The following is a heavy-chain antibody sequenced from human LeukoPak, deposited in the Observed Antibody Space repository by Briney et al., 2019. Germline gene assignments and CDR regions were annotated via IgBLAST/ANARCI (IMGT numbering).Heavy chain of an antibody. Sequence: MSSETLSLTCTVSGDSISSSSSYWGWIRQPPGEGLEWIGSIYYSGSTYYNTSLKSRVTISVDTSKNQFSLKLSSVTAADTAVYYCAREPLYSYGYYYYYMDVWGKGTTVTVSS. CDR2: IYYSGST. V-gene: IGHV4-39*07. D-gene: IGHD5-18*01. CDR3: AREPLYSYGYYYYYMDV. J-gene: IGHJ6*03. CDR1: GDSISSSSSY.